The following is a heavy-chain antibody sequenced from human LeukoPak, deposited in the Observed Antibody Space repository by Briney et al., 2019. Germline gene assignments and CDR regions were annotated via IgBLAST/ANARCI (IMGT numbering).Heavy chain of an antibody. J-gene: IGHJ4*02. Sequence: PSETLSLTCTVSGGSISSYYWSWIRQPPGKGLEWIGYIYYSGSTNYNPSLKSRVTISVDTSKNQFSLKLSSVTAAGTAVYYCARRRVGANTLDYWGQGTLVTVSS. CDR3: ARRRVGANTLDY. CDR2: IYYSGST. CDR1: GGSISSYY. V-gene: IGHV4-59*08. D-gene: IGHD1-26*01.